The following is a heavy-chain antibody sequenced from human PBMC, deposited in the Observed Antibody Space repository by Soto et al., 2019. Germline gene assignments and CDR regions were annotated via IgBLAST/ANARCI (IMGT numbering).Heavy chain of an antibody. CDR1: GFTFSNYW. J-gene: IGHJ4*02. Sequence: GGSLRLSCAASGFTFSNYWMSWVRQAPGKGLEWVANIKQDGSEKYYVDSVKGRFTISRDNAKNSLYLQMNSLRAEDTAVYYCARFDVVAAIFDYWGQGTLVTVSS. CDR3: ARFDVVAAIFDY. V-gene: IGHV3-7*01. CDR2: IKQDGSEK. D-gene: IGHD5-12*01.